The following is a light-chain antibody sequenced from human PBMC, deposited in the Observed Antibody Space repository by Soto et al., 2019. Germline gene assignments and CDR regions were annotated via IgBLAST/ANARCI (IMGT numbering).Light chain of an antibody. CDR3: SSYTSSIAYV. V-gene: IGLV2-14*01. CDR1: NSDVGGYNY. CDR2: DVS. J-gene: IGLJ1*01. Sequence: QSLLTQPASMSGTPGQSITVSCTGTNSDVGGYNYVSWYQQHPGKAPELMIYDVSNRPSGVSNRFSGSKSGNTASLTISGLQAEDEADYYCSSYTSSIAYVFGTGTKVTVL.